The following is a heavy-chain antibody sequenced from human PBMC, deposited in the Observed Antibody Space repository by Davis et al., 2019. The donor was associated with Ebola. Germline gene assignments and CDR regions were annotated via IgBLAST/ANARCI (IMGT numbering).Heavy chain of an antibody. CDR3: AKHGTPTAI. J-gene: IGHJ4*02. Sequence: GESLKISRAASGFSFSTHWMSWVRQAPGKGLEWVANIKPDGSFRDYLGAVRGRFTISRDNAKNSLDLQMNTLRAEDTAVYFCAKHGTPTAIGGQGTLVTVSS. CDR2: IKPDGSFR. CDR1: GFSFSTHW. V-gene: IGHV3-7*03. D-gene: IGHD2-2*01.